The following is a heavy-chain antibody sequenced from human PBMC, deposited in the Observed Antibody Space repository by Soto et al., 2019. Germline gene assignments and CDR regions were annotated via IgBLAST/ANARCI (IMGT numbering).Heavy chain of an antibody. D-gene: IGHD3-16*02. V-gene: IGHV3-23*01. J-gene: IGHJ4*02. CDR2: IRGSGGTT. CDR1: GFTFSSYA. Sequence: EVHLLESGGGLVQPGGSLRLSCAASGFTFSSYAMSWVRQTPGEGLEWVSFIRGSGGTTFYADSVKGRFTISRDNSENTLYLQMNSLIPEDTAVYYCVKDLGDYIWGRYRPGSFDCWGQGTLVTVAS. CDR3: VKDLGDYIWGRYRPGSFDC.